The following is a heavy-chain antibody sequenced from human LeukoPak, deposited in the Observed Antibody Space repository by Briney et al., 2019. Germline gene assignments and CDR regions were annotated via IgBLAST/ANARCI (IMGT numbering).Heavy chain of an antibody. D-gene: IGHD2-2*01. J-gene: IGHJ4*02. V-gene: IGHV1-18*01. CDR1: GYTFTIYG. CDR2: ISAYNGNT. Sequence: ASVTVSCAASGYTFTIYGISGVRQAPGQGGERVGWISAYNGNTNYTQKLQGRVTMTTDTSTSTAYMELRSLRSDDTAVYYCARVRDIVVVPAAQDGDYWGQGTLVTVSS. CDR3: ARVRDIVVVPAAQDGDY.